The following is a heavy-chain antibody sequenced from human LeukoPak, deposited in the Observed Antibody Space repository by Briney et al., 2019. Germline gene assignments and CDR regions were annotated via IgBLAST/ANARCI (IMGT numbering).Heavy chain of an antibody. Sequence: ASVKVSCKASGYTFTSYYMHWVRQAPGKGLEWMGTFDPENGETIYAQKFQGRVTMTEDTSTDTAYMELSSLRSEDTAVYYCARDRPGRYCSSTRCYMASPFDPWGQGTLVTVSS. D-gene: IGHD2-2*02. CDR2: FDPENGET. CDR3: ARDRPGRYCSSTRCYMASPFDP. CDR1: GYTFTSYY. V-gene: IGHV1-24*01. J-gene: IGHJ5*02.